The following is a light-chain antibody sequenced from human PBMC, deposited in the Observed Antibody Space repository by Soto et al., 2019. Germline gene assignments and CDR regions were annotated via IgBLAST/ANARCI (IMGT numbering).Light chain of an antibody. J-gene: IGLJ2*01. V-gene: IGLV2-8*01. Sequence: QSALTQPPSASGSPGQSVTISCTGTSSDVGGYNYVSWYQQYPGKAPTLMIYEVSKRPSGVPDRFSGSKSGDTASLTVSGLQGEDEADYYCSSYAGSNKVVFGGGTKRTVL. CDR1: SSDVGGYNY. CDR3: SSYAGSNKVV. CDR2: EVS.